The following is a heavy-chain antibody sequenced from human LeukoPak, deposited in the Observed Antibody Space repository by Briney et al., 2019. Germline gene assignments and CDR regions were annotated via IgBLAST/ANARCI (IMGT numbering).Heavy chain of an antibody. CDR2: IKQDGSEK. Sequence: PGGSLRLSCTVSGFTVSSNSMSWVRQAPGKGLEWVANIKQDGSEKYYVDSVKGRFTISRDNAKNSLYLQMHSLRAEDTAFYYCTRGAGSGWYFFYTSWGQGTLVTVSS. V-gene: IGHV3-7*03. CDR3: TRGAGSGWYFFYTS. J-gene: IGHJ5*02. CDR1: GFTVSSNS. D-gene: IGHD6-19*01.